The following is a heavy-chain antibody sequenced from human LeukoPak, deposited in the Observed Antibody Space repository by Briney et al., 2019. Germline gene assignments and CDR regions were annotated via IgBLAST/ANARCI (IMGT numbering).Heavy chain of an antibody. D-gene: IGHD6-6*01. Sequence: GESLKISCKGSGYSFATHWIGWVRQMPGKGLEWMGIIYPGDSDTRYSPSFQGQVTISVDKSISTAYLQWSSLKASDTAMYYCAIPTSSSVDPWGQGTLVTVSS. CDR3: AIPTSSSVDP. CDR2: IYPGDSDT. V-gene: IGHV5-51*01. CDR1: GYSFATHW. J-gene: IGHJ5*02.